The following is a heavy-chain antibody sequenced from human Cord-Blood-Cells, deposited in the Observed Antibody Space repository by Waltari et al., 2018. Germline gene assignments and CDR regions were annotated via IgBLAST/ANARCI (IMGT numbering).Heavy chain of an antibody. J-gene: IGHJ4*02. CDR1: GFTSSSNY. CDR3: ATPRADY. CDR2: IYSGGST. Sequence: EVRLVELGGGLTQPGGSLGSSCAALGFTSSSNYMSWVRQAPGKGLEWVSVIYSGGSTYYADSVKGRFTISRDNSKNTLYLQMNSLRAEDTAVYYCATPRADYWGQGTLVTVSS. V-gene: IGHV3-53*01.